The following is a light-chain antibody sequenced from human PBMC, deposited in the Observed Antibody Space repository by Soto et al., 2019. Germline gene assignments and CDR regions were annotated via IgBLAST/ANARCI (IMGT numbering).Light chain of an antibody. CDR1: TSDVGRYNY. J-gene: IGLJ3*02. V-gene: IGLV2-14*01. CDR3: NSYTTGTTWV. Sequence: QSALTQPASESGSPGQSITISCTGTTSDVGRYNYVSWHQQHPGKAPKLLIFDVSNRPSGVSDRFSGSKSGNTASLTISGLQAEDEADYYCNSYTTGTTWVFGGGTKLTVL. CDR2: DVS.